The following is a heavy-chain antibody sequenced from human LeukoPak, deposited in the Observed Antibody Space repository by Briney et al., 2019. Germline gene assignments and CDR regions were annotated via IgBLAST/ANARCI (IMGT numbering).Heavy chain of an antibody. V-gene: IGHV5-51*01. CDR1: GYSFTSYW. Sequence: GESLKISCKGSGYSFTSYWIGWVRQMPGKVLEWMGIIYPGDSDTRYSPSFQGQVTISADKSISTAYLQWSSLKASDTAMYYCARRTVVVAAARHAFDIWGQGTMVTVSS. CDR3: ARRTVVVAAARHAFDI. J-gene: IGHJ3*02. CDR2: IYPGDSDT. D-gene: IGHD2-15*01.